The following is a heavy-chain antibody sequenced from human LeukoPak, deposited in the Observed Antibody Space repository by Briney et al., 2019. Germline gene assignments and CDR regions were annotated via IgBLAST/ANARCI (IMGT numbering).Heavy chain of an antibody. J-gene: IGHJ4*02. V-gene: IGHV3-23*01. D-gene: IGHD3-9*01. CDR1: GFTFSSYA. CDR3: AKEGDILTGYYPFTPFDY. Sequence: GGSLRLSCAASGFTFSSYAMSWVRQAPGKGLEWDSAISGSGGSTYYADSVKGRFTISRDNSKNTLYLQMNSLRAEDTAVYYCAKEGDILTGYYPFTPFDYWGQGTLVTVSS. CDR2: ISGSGGST.